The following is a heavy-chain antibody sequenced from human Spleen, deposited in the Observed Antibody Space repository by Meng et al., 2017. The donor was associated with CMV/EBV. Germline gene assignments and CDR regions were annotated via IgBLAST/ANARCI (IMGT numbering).Heavy chain of an antibody. CDR3: ARVRGTTATHDAFGV. CDR1: SGSITSGGYY. J-gene: IGHJ3*01. V-gene: IGHV4-31*03. CDR2: IYYSGSA. D-gene: IGHD1-7*01. Sequence: SETLSLTCTVSSGSITSGGYYWSWVRQHPGKGLEWIGSIYYSGSAYSNPSLKSRVTISVDTSKSQFSLKLSSVTAADTAVYYCARVRGTTATHDAFGVWGQGTMVTVSS.